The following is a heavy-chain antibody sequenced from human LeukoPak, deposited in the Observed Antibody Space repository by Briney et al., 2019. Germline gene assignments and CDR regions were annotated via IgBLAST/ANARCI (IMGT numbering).Heavy chain of an antibody. CDR2: INHSGGT. CDR3: AQVSSGLGPLRDC. CDR1: GGSFSGYY. D-gene: IGHD1-26*01. V-gene: IGHV4-34*01. Sequence: PSETLSLTCAVYGGSFSGYYWHWIRQPPGKGLEWIGEINHSGGTKYNPSLKSRVTISVDTSKTQFSLKLSSVTAADTAVYYCAQVSSGLGPLRDCWGQGTLVTVSS. J-gene: IGHJ4*02.